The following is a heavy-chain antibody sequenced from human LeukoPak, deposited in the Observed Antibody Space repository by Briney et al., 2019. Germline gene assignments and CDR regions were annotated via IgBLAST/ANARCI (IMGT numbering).Heavy chain of an antibody. D-gene: IGHD1-26*01. CDR2: IYYSGST. CDR3: ARASGSYWFDP. V-gene: IGHV4-59*01. Sequence: SETLSLTCTVSGGSISSYYWRWIRQPPGKGLEWIGYIYYSGSTNYNPSLKSRVTISVDTSKNQFSLKLSSVTAADTAGYYCARASGSYWFDPWGQGTLVTVSS. CDR1: GGSISSYY. J-gene: IGHJ5*02.